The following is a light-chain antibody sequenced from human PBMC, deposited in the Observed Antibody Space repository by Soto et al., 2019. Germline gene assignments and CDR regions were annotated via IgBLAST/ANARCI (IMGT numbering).Light chain of an antibody. CDR2: GTS. J-gene: IGKJ5*01. Sequence: ENVLTQSPGTLSLSPGERATLSCRASQSVTSDYLGWYQQKPGQAPRLLIYGTSSRATGIPDRFSGSGSGTDFTLTISRLEPEDFAVYYCQQYGNSPITFGQGTRLEIK. CDR3: QQYGNSPIT. CDR1: QSVTSDY. V-gene: IGKV3-20*01.